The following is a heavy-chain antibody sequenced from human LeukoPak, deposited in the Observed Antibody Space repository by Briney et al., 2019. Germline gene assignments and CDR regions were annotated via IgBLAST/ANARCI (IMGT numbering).Heavy chain of an antibody. CDR3: ARESRDDDWFDP. J-gene: IGHJ5*02. CDR1: GESMVGYY. CDR2: VYTSGDT. Sequence: SETLSLTCGVSGESMVGYYWNWIRQPAGEELEWIGRVYTSGDTNYNPSLESRVTMSVDTSKNQFSLKLSSVTAADTAVYYCARESRDDDWFDPWGQGILVTVSS. D-gene: IGHD5-24*01. V-gene: IGHV4-4*07.